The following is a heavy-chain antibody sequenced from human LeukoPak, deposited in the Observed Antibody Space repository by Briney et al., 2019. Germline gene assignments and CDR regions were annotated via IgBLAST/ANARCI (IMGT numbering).Heavy chain of an antibody. CDR3: ARVSMVRGVISWFDH. CDR1: GYTFTSYA. J-gene: IGHJ5*02. CDR2: INAGNGNT. D-gene: IGHD3-10*01. Sequence: ASVKVSCKASGYTFTSYAMHWVRQAPGQRLEWMGWINAGNGNTKYSQKFQGRVTITRDTSASTAYMELSSLRSEDTAVYYCARVSMVRGVISWFDHWGQGTLVTVSS. V-gene: IGHV1-3*01.